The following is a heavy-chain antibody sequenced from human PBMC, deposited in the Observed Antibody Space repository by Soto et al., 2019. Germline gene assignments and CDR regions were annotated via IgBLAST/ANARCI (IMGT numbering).Heavy chain of an antibody. Sequence: HPGGSLRLSCAASGFTFSSYAMSWVRQAPGKGLEWVSAISGSGGSTYYADSVKGRFTISRDNSKNTLYLQMNSLRAEDTAVYYCAKALKRITIFGVASKSTYYFDYWGQGTLVTVSS. CDR3: AKALKRITIFGVASKSTYYFDY. V-gene: IGHV3-23*01. J-gene: IGHJ4*02. D-gene: IGHD3-3*01. CDR1: GFTFSSYA. CDR2: ISGSGGST.